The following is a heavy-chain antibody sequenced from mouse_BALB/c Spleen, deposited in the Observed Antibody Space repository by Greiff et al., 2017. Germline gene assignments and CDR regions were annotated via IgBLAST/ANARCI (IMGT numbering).Heavy chain of an antibody. V-gene: IGHV3-2*02. D-gene: IGHD2-4*01. CDR2: ISYSGST. CDR1: GYSITSDYA. CDR3: ARYDYDGAWFAY. Sequence: EVKLMESGPGLVKPSQSLSLTCTVTGYSITSDYAWNWIRQFPGNKLEWMGYISYSGSTSYNPSLKSRISITRDTSKNQFFLQLNSVTTEDTATYYCARYDYDGAWFAYWGQGTLVTVSA. J-gene: IGHJ3*01.